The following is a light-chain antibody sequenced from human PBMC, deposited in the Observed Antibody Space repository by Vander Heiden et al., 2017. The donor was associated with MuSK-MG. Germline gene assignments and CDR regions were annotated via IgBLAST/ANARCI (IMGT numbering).Light chain of an antibody. CDR3: CSDAGKNTWL. J-gene: IGLJ2*01. CDR2: DVN. CDR1: SSDVGGYNI. Sequence: QSALTQPASVSGSPGQSITLSCTGTSSDVGGYNIVTWNQQNSGEVLKLMIYDVNDRPAGVSNRFSGSKSGNTASLTISGLQAEDGADYHCCSDAGKNTWLFGGGTKVTVL. V-gene: IGLV2-23*02.